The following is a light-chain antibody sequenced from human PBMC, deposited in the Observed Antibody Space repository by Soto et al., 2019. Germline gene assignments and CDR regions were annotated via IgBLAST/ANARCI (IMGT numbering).Light chain of an antibody. CDR2: KDA. V-gene: IGLV2-23*01. CDR1: SSDVGSYDL. J-gene: IGLJ1*01. Sequence: QSVLTQPASVSGPPGQSIVISCNGSSSDVGSYDLVSWYLQYPGKAPKVIIFKDAKRPSGVSYRFSGSKSGNTASLTISGLEAEAEADYYCCDYAGSRSDVFGPGTKLTVL. CDR3: CDYAGSRSDV.